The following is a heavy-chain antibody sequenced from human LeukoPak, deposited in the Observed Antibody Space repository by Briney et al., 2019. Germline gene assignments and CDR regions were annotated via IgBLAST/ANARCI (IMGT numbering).Heavy chain of an antibody. V-gene: IGHV4-61*02. J-gene: IGHJ4*02. CDR3: ARVITDYYDSSGYSDYFDY. D-gene: IGHD3-22*01. Sequence: KSSQTLSLTCPVSGGAISSGSYYWSWIRQPTGKGLEWIGRIYTSGSTNYNPSLKSRVTISVDTSKNQFSLKLSSVTAADTAVYYCARVITDYYDSSGYSDYFDYWGQGTLVTVSS. CDR2: IYTSGST. CDR1: GGAISSGSYY.